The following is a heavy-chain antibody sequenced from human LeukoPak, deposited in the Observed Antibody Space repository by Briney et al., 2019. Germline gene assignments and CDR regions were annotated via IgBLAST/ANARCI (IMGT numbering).Heavy chain of an antibody. V-gene: IGHV1-8*03. Sequence: ASVKVSCEASGYTFFSHDINWVRQATGQGLEWMGWMNPKSGNTGYAQKFQAGITISRDASRNTAYMELNSLISEDTAVYFCARDTSGQTRADDAFDTWGQGTMVTVSS. D-gene: IGHD6-19*01. CDR1: GYTFFSHD. CDR3: ARDTSGQTRADDAFDT. CDR2: MNPKSGNT. J-gene: IGHJ3*02.